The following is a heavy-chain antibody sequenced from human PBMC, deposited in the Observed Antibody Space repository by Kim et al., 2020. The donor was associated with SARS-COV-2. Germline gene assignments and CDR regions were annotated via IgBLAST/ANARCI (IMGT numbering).Heavy chain of an antibody. Sequence: GGSLRLSCAASGFTFSSYAMHWVRQAPGKGLEWVAVISYDGSNKYYADSVKGRFTISRDNSKNTLYLQMNSLRAEDTAVYYCARALSGYYYYGMDVWGQGTTVTVSS. J-gene: IGHJ6*02. CDR1: GFTFSSYA. CDR3: ARALSGYYYYGMDV. CDR2: ISYDGSNK. V-gene: IGHV3-30-3*01. D-gene: IGHD3-16*01.